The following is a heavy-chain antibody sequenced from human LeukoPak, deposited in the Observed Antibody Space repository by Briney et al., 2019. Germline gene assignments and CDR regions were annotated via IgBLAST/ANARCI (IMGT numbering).Heavy chain of an antibody. CDR2: IYYSGST. CDR3: ARGRPRYYYYYYMDV. Sequence: PSETLSLTCTVSGGSISSYYWSWIRQPPGKGLEWIGNIYYSGSTNYNPSLKSRVTISVDTSKNQFSLKLSSVTAADTAVYYCARGRPRYYYYYYMDVWGKGTTVTVSS. CDR1: GGSISSYY. V-gene: IGHV4-59*12. J-gene: IGHJ6*03.